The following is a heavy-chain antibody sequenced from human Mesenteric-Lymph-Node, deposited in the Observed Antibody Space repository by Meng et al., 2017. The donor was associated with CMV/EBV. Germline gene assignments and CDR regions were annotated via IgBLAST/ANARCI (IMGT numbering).Heavy chain of an antibody. CDR1: GGSISSGDYY. V-gene: IGHV4-30-4*08. Sequence: SETLSLTCTVSGGSISSGDYYWSWIRQPPGTGLEWIGYIYYSGSTYYNPSLKGRVTMFLDTYKNQFSLNLNSVTAADTAVYFCARPYYDSWSGYFSEGYAMDVWGQGTTVTVSS. CDR3: ARPYYDSWSGYFSEGYAMDV. D-gene: IGHD3-3*01. CDR2: IYYSGST. J-gene: IGHJ6*02.